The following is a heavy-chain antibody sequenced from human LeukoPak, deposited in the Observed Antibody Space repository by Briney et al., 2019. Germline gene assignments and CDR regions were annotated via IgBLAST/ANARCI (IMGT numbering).Heavy chain of an antibody. CDR3: AKDNSGSYYSMAFDI. J-gene: IGHJ3*02. CDR1: GFTFDDYA. Sequence: GRSLRLSCAASGFTFDDYAMHWVRQAPGKGLEWVSGISWNSGSIGYADSVKGRFTISRDNAKNSLYLQMNSLRAEDTALYYYAKDNSGSYYSMAFDIWGQGTMVTVSS. V-gene: IGHV3-9*01. CDR2: ISWNSGSI. D-gene: IGHD1-26*01.